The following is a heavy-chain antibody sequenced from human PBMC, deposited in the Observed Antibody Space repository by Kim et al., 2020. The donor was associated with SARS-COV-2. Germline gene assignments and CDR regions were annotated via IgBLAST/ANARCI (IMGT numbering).Heavy chain of an antibody. CDR3: ARQGVGSELLWFGEFATPALPYYYGMDV. Sequence: SETLSLTCTVSGGSISSSSYYWGWIRQPPGKGLEWIGSIYYSGSTYYNPSLKSRVTISVDTSKNQFSLKLSSVTAADTAVYYCARQGVGSELLWFGEFATPALPYYYGMDVWGQGTTVTVSS. D-gene: IGHD3-10*01. CDR2: IYYSGST. CDR1: GGSISSSSYY. J-gene: IGHJ6*02. V-gene: IGHV4-39*01.